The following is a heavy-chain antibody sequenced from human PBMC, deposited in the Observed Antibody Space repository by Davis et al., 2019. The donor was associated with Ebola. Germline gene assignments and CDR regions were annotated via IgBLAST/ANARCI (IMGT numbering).Heavy chain of an antibody. J-gene: IGHJ5*01. CDR3: ARTTKTNVEDSGLGYNYFDS. D-gene: IGHD4-17*01. CDR2: VSHGGVS. V-gene: IGHV4-34*01. Sequence: SETLSLTCAVYGGSFSDYFWSWIRQSPGKGLEWIGKVSHGGVSDYNPSLMSRVTISVDTSKNQFSLNMNPVTAADTAVYYCARTTKTNVEDSGLGYNYFDSWGRGALVSVSS. CDR1: GGSFSDYF.